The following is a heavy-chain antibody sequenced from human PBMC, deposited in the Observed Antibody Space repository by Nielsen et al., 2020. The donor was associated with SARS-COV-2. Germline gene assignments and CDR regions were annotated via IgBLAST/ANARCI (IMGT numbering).Heavy chain of an antibody. CDR2: ISAYNGNT. J-gene: IGHJ4*02. V-gene: IGHV1-18*01. Sequence: ASVKVSCKASGYTFTSYGISWVRQAPGQGLEWMGWISAYNGNTNYAQKLQGRVTMTTDTSTSTAYMELRSLRSDDTAVYYCAGVKWELLREGAFDYWGQGTLVTVSS. CDR3: AGVKWELLREGAFDY. D-gene: IGHD1-26*01. CDR1: GYTFTSYG.